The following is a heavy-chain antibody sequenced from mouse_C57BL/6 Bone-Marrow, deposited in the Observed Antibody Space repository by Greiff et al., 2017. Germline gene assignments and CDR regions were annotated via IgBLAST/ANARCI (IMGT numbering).Heavy chain of an antibody. D-gene: IGHD2-5*01. CDR3: ARGDSNDY. Sequence: EVQLQQSGPELVKPGASVKISCKASGYTFTDYYMNWVKQSHGKSLEWIGDINPNNGGTSYNQKFKGKATLTVDKSSSTAYMELRSLTSEDSAVYYCARGDSNDYWGQGTTLTVSS. J-gene: IGHJ2*01. CDR1: GYTFTDYY. V-gene: IGHV1-26*01. CDR2: INPNNGGT.